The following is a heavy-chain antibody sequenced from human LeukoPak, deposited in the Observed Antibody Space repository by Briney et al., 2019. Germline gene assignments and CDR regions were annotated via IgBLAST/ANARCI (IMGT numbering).Heavy chain of an antibody. V-gene: IGHV1-8*03. Sequence: ASVKVSCKASGYTFTSYGISWVRQAPGQGLEWMGWMNPNSGNTGYAQKFQGRVTITRNTSISTAYMELSSLRSEDTAVYYCARERTAMVTWESHFDYWGQGTLVTVSS. CDR2: MNPNSGNT. D-gene: IGHD5-18*01. CDR1: GYTFTSYG. CDR3: ARERTAMVTWESHFDY. J-gene: IGHJ4*02.